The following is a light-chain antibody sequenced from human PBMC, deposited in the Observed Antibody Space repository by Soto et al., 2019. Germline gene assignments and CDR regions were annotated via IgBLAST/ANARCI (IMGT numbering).Light chain of an antibody. CDR1: QTISSW. J-gene: IGKJ1*01. CDR2: KAS. Sequence: DIQMTQSPSTLSGSVGDRVTITCRASQTISSWLTWYQQKPGKAPKLLIYKASTLTSGVPSRFSRSGSGTEFTLTISSLQPDDFATYYCQHYNSYSEAFGQGTKVELK. V-gene: IGKV1-5*03. CDR3: QHYNSYSEA.